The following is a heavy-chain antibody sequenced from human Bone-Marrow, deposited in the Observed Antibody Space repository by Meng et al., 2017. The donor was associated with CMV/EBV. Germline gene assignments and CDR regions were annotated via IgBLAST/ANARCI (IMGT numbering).Heavy chain of an antibody. J-gene: IGHJ5*02. CDR1: GGTFSSYT. D-gene: IGHD4-17*01. Sequence: SVKVSCKASGGTFSSYTISWVRQAPGQGLEWMGGIIPILGIANYAQKFQGRVTITADKSTSTAYMELSSLRSEDTAVYYCARVRVNWFDPWGQGTLVTVSS. CDR2: IIPILGIA. V-gene: IGHV1-69*10. CDR3: ARVRVNWFDP.